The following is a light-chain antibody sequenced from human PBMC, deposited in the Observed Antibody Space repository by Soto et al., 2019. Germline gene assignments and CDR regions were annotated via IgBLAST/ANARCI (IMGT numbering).Light chain of an antibody. CDR2: GAS. Sequence: EIVMTQSPATLSVSPGERATLSCRASQSVSSSLAWYQQKPGQAPRLLIYGASTRATGIPARFSGSGSGTEFTLTISSLQSEDFEVYYCQQYGSSPLTFGGGTKVDI. V-gene: IGKV3-15*01. CDR3: QQYGSSPLT. CDR1: QSVSSS. J-gene: IGKJ4*01.